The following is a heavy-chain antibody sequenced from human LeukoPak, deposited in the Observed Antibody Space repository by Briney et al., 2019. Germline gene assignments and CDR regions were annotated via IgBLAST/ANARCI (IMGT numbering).Heavy chain of an antibody. CDR1: GFTFSSYG. D-gene: IGHD3-22*01. J-gene: IGHJ3*02. CDR3: ARDLYDSSESAFDI. CDR2: ISSDGSNK. Sequence: PGRSLRLSCAASGFTFSSYGMHWVRQAPGKGLEWVALISSDGSNKYYADSVKGRFTISRDNSKNTLYLQMNSLRAEDTAVYYCARDLYDSSESAFDIWGQGTMVTVSS. V-gene: IGHV3-30*03.